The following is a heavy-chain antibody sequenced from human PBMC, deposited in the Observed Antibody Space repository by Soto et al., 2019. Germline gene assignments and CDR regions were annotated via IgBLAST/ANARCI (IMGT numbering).Heavy chain of an antibody. V-gene: IGHV3-33*01. CDR1: GFTFSSYG. J-gene: IGHJ1*01. CDR3: ARGGVY. D-gene: IGHD2-8*01. CDR2: IWYDGSNK. Sequence: LRLSCAASGFTFSSYGMHWVRQAPGKGLEWVAVIWYDGSNKYYADSVKGRFTISRDNVQRTLHLQMDSLRVEDTGVYYCARGGVYWGRGTLVTVSS.